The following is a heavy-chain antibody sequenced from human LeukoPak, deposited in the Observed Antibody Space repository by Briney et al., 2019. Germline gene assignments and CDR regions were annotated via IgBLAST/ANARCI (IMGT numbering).Heavy chain of an antibody. CDR2: IQYDRTNE. Sequence: GGSLRLSCAASAFTFSSYGMHWVRQAPGKGLEWVAYIQYDRTNEQYAHSVKGRFTISKDNSKDPLSLQMNSLRAEDTAIYYCATYRQVLLPFESWGQGTLVTVSS. J-gene: IGHJ4*02. CDR1: AFTFSSYG. V-gene: IGHV3-30*02. CDR3: ATYRQVLLPFES. D-gene: IGHD2-8*02.